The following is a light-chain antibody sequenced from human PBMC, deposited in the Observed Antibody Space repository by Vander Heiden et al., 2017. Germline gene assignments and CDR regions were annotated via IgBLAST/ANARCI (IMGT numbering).Light chain of an antibody. J-gene: IGLJ2*01. CDR3: QVWGVSSDHPVV. CDR1: NIATRS. V-gene: IGLV3-21*02. CDR2: DDN. Sequence: SYVLTPPPSASVPPAQTARISCGGNNIATRSLHWYRQKPGQAAGVVYDDNDWPSGIPERFSGSKSGNTATLTISRVEAGDEADYDCQVWGVSSDHPVVFGGGTKLTVL.